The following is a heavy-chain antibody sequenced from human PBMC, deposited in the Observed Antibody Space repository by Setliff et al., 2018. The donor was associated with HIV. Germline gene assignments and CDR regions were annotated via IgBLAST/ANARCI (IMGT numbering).Heavy chain of an antibody. CDR1: GFTFSSYS. CDR3: ARDSGTVVGATGPGY. Sequence: GGSLRLSCAASGFTFSSYSMDWVRQAPGKGLEWVSCIIGSSNTIHYADSVKGRFTISRDNAKNSLYLQMNSLRVDDTAVYYCARDSGTVVGATGPGYWGQGTLVTVSS. V-gene: IGHV3-48*04. CDR2: IIGSSNTI. J-gene: IGHJ4*02. D-gene: IGHD1-26*01.